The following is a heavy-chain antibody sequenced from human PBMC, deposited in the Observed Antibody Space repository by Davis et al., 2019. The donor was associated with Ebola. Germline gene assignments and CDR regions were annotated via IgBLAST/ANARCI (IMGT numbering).Heavy chain of an antibody. V-gene: IGHV3-7*01. CDR1: GFTVSSNY. Sequence: GESLKISCAASGFTVSSNYMSWVRQAPGKGLEWVAIIKHDGSAEYYLDSVKGRLTISRDNAKKSLYLQMNSLRAEDTAVYYCARNGNWDFDYWGQGTLVTVSS. CDR3: ARNGNWDFDY. D-gene: IGHD7-27*01. J-gene: IGHJ4*02. CDR2: IKHDGSAE.